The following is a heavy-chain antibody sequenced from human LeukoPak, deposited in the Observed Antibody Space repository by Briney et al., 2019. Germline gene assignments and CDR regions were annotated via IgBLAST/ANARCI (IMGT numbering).Heavy chain of an antibody. CDR1: GFSLSTSGVG. CDR2: IYWDDDK. Sequence: SGPTLVKPTQTLTLTCTFSGFSLSTSGVGVGWIRQPPGKALEWLALIYWDDDKRYSPSLKSRLTITKDTSKNQVVLTMTNMDPVDTATYYCAHRGQPRLDYGGNSGAFDIWGQGTMVTVSS. J-gene: IGHJ3*02. V-gene: IGHV2-5*02. CDR3: AHRGQPRLDYGGNSGAFDI. D-gene: IGHD4-23*01.